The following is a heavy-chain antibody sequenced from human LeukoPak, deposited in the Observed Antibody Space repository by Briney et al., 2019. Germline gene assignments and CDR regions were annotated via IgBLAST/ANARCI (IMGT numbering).Heavy chain of an antibody. CDR3: ARQKGYSGYRGGFDP. CDR1: GYTFTSYD. V-gene: IGHV1-18*01. J-gene: IGHJ5*02. D-gene: IGHD5-12*01. CDR2: ISAYNGNT. Sequence: ASVKVSCKASGYTFTSYDINWVRQATGQGLEWMGWISAYNGNTNYAQKLQGRVTMTTDTSTSTAYMELRSLRSDDTAVYYCARQKGYSGYRGGFDPWGQGTLVTVSS.